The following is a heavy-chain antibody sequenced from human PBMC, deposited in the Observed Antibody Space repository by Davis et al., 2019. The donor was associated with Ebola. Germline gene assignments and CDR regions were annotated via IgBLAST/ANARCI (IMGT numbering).Heavy chain of an antibody. V-gene: IGHV1-18*04. Sequence: ASVTVSCKASGYTFTNYGITWVRQAPGQGLEWMGWINPHNGNTNYAQNVQGRVIMTSDTATTTAYMEVGSLRSDDTAVYYCARKKLSGYVDYWGQGTLVTVSS. CDR1: GYTFTNYG. CDR3: ARKKLSGYVDY. CDR2: INPHNGNT. D-gene: IGHD5-12*01. J-gene: IGHJ4*02.